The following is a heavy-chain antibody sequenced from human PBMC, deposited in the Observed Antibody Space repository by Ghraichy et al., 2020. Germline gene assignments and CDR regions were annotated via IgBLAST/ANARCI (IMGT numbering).Heavy chain of an antibody. CDR3: SHSRLDVDLGVLELDY. J-gene: IGHJ4*01. CDR2: VYWNDEK. V-gene: IGHV2-5*01. Sequence: SGPTLVKPTQTLTLTCTFSGFSLSTNGEAVGWIRQPPGKALEWLALVYWNDEKLYSPSLENRLSIKRDTANNQVVLTLTSMEPVDTATYFCSHSRLDVDLGVLELDYWGQGTLVTVTS. CDR1: GFSLSTNGEA. D-gene: IGHD2-2*03.